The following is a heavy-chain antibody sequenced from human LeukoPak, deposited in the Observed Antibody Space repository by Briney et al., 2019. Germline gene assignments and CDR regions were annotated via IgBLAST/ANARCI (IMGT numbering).Heavy chain of an antibody. CDR3: ARDIGSYSFYYYGMDV. J-gene: IGHJ6*02. D-gene: IGHD1-26*01. CDR2: IIPIFGTA. CDR1: GGTFSSYA. V-gene: IGHV1-69*13. Sequence: SVKVSCKASGGTFSSYAISWVRQAPGQGLEWMGGIIPIFGTANYAQKFQGRVTITADEPTSTAYMELSSLRSEDTAVYYCARDIGSYSFYYYGMDVWGQGTTVTVSS.